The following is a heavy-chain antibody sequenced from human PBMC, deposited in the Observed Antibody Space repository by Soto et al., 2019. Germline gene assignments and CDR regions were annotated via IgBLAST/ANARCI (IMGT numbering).Heavy chain of an antibody. V-gene: IGHV3-7*01. D-gene: IGHD3-3*01. CDR3: ARCQDYDFWGGFYLDYYYYYMDV. CDR2: IKGDGSEK. CDR1: GITFSDYW. J-gene: IGHJ6*03. Sequence: GGSLRLSCALSGITFSDYWMNWVRQAPGRGLERVANIKGDGSEKYYVDSVKGRFTISRDNAKNSLYLQMNSLRAEDTAVYYCARCQDYDFWGGFYLDYYYYYMDVWGKGTTVSFSS.